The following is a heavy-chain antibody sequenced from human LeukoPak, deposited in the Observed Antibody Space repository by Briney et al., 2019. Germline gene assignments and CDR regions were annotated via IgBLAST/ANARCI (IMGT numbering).Heavy chain of an antibody. V-gene: IGHV3-21*01. D-gene: IGHD3-16*02. J-gene: IGHJ5*02. CDR2: IISSSSYI. CDR1: GFTFSSYS. CDR3: ARAGYYDYVWGSYRSNWFDP. Sequence: GGSLRLSCAASGFTFSSYSMNWVRQAPGKGLEWVSSIISSSSYIYYADSVKGRFTISRDNAKNSLYLQMNSLRAEDTAVYYCARAGYYDYVWGSYRSNWFDPWGQGTLVTVSS.